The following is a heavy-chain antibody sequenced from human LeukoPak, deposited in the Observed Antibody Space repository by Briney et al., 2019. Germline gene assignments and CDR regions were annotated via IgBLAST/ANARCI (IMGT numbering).Heavy chain of an antibody. V-gene: IGHV3-30*18. Sequence: EGSLRLSCAASGFPFSSYGMHWVRQAPGKGLEWVAVISYDGSNKYSADSVKGRFTISRDNSKNTLYLQMNSLRAEDTAVYYCAKDRWADYLSGRGFDPWGQGTLVTVSS. CDR3: AKDRWADYLSGRGFDP. D-gene: IGHD3-10*01. CDR1: GFPFSSYG. CDR2: ISYDGSNK. J-gene: IGHJ5*02.